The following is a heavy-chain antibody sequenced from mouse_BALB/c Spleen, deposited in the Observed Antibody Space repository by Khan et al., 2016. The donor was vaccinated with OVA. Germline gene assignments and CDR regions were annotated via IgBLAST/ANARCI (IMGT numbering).Heavy chain of an antibody. Sequence: EVELLESGGGLVQPGGSLKLSCAASGFDFSRYWMNWVRQAPGKGLEWIGEINPDSSTINYTPSLKDKFIFSIDNAKNTLYLQMSNVRSEDTALYDCARGLRRYCYAMDYWGQGTSVTVAS. J-gene: IGHJ4*01. CDR3: ARGLRRYCYAMDY. CDR1: GFDFSRYW. V-gene: IGHV4-1*02. D-gene: IGHD2-2*01. CDR2: INPDSSTI.